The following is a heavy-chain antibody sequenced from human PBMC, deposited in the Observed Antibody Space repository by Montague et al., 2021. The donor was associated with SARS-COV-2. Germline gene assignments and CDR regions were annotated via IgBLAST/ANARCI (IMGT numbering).Heavy chain of an antibody. CDR3: TSGREGNYNVMDV. CDR2: TYYRSKWYN. J-gene: IGHJ6*02. CDR1: GDSVSSNSAT. Sequence: CAISGDSVSSNSATCNWVRQSPSRRLEWLGRTYYRSKWYNDYAVSVRGRVTINPDTSKNQFSLQLNSVTPEDTAIYYCTSGREGNYNVMDVWGQGTTVTVSS. V-gene: IGHV6-1*01. D-gene: IGHD1-1*01.